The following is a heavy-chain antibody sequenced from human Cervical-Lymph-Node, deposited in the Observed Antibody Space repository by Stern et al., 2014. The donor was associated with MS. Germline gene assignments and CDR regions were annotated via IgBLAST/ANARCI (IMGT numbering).Heavy chain of an antibody. V-gene: IGHV1-24*01. CDR2: FDPEHGET. D-gene: IGHD2-21*02. Sequence: QDQLGQSGAEVKKPGASVKVSCKVSGYTLSEISMHWVRQAPGKGLEWMGGFDPEHGETRDAQKFQGRVTMAESRSTDTAYMELSSLRSEDTAVYYCATHRGRVTYYYGMDVWGQGTTVTVSS. CDR1: GYTLSEIS. J-gene: IGHJ6*02. CDR3: ATHRGRVTYYYGMDV.